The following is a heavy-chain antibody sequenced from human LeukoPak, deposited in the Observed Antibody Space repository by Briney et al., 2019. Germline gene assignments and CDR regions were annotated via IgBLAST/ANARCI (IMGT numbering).Heavy chain of an antibody. D-gene: IGHD3-22*01. CDR1: GFTFSSYA. CDR2: ISGSGGST. J-gene: IGHJ4*02. V-gene: IGHV3-23*01. Sequence: PGGSLRLSCAPSGFTFSSYAMSWVRQAPGKGLEWVSAISGSGGSTYYAHSVKGRVTISRDNSKNTLYLQMNSLRAEDTAVYYCAKDPVDYYYDSSGNYWGQGTLVTVSS. CDR3: AKDPVDYYYDSSGNY.